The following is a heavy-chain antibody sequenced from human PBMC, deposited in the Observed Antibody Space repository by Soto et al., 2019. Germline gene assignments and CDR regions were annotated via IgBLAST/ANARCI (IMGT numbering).Heavy chain of an antibody. Sequence: ASVKVSCKASGYTFTSYYMHWVRQAPGQGLEWMGIINPSGGSTSYAQKFQGRVTMTRDTSTSTVYMELSSLRSEDTAVYYCARGGLLYSSSWFVWFDPWGQGTLVTVS. J-gene: IGHJ5*02. V-gene: IGHV1-46*01. CDR3: ARGGLLYSSSWFVWFDP. D-gene: IGHD6-13*01. CDR2: INPSGGST. CDR1: GYTFTSYY.